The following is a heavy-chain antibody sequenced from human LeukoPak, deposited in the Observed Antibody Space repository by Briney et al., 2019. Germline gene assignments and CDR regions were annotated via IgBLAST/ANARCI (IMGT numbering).Heavy chain of an antibody. Sequence: GGSLRLSCAASGFTFSSYGMHWVRQAPGKGLEWVAVISYDGSNKYYADSVKGRFTISRDNSKNTLYLQMNSLRAEDTAVYYCAREGGGYSGYDYDYFDYWGQGTLVTVSS. D-gene: IGHD5-12*01. CDR1: GFTFSSYG. J-gene: IGHJ4*02. V-gene: IGHV3-30*03. CDR3: AREGGGYSGYDYDYFDY. CDR2: ISYDGSNK.